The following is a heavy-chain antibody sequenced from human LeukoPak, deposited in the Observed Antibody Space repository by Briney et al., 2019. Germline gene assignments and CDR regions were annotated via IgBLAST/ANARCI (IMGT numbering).Heavy chain of an antibody. Sequence: SVKVSCKASGNTLSNYGISWVRQAPGQGLEWIGGIIPIFGTANYAQKFQGRVTITADKSTSTAYMELSSLRSEDTAVYYCARGKHGYGELATFDYWGQGTLVTVSS. CDR2: IIPIFGTA. V-gene: IGHV1-69*06. CDR3: ARGKHGYGELATFDY. D-gene: IGHD4-17*01. J-gene: IGHJ4*02. CDR1: GNTLSNYG.